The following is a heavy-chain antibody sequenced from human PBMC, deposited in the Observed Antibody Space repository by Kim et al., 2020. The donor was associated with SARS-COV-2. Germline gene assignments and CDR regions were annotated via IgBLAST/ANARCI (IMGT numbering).Heavy chain of an antibody. V-gene: IGHV3-9*01. CDR1: GFTFDDYA. D-gene: IGHD1-26*01. CDR2: ISWNSGSI. CDR3: AKIWGSYWEGDAFDI. Sequence: GGSLRLSCAASGFTFDDYAMHWVRQAPGKGLEWVSGISWNSGSIGYADSVKGRFTISRDNAKNSLYLQMNSLRAEDTALYYCAKIWGSYWEGDAFDIWG. J-gene: IGHJ3*02.